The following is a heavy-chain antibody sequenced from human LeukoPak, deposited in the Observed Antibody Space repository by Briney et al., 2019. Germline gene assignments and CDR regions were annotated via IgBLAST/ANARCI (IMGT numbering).Heavy chain of an antibody. CDR3: ARLEGIAAASPLNWFDP. D-gene: IGHD6-13*01. J-gene: IGHJ5*02. CDR1: GYSISSGYY. Sequence: PSETLSLTCTVSGYSISSGYYWGWIRQPPGKGLEWIGSIYHSGSTYYNPSLKSRVTISVDTSKNQFSLKLSSVTAADTAVYYCARLEGIAAASPLNWFDPWGQGTLVTVSS. CDR2: IYHSGST. V-gene: IGHV4-38-2*02.